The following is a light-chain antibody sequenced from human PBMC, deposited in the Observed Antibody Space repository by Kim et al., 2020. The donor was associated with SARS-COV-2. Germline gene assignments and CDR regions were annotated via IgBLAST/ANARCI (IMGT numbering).Light chain of an antibody. J-gene: IGLJ3*02. CDR1: RSDVGGYNY. V-gene: IGLV2-14*03. Sequence: GQSITISCTGTRSDVGGYNYVSWYQQHPGKAPKLMIYDVNNRTSGISNRFSGSKSGNTASLTISGLQAEDEADYYCSSYASSISWVFGGGTKVTVL. CDR2: DVN. CDR3: SSYASSISWV.